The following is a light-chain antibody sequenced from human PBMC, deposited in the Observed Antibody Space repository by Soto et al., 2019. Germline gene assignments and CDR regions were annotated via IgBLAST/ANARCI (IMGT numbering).Light chain of an antibody. J-gene: IGLJ1*01. CDR3: SSYKSSSTRV. V-gene: IGLV2-14*03. CDR2: EVS. Sequence: QSVLTQPASVSGSPGQSITISCTGTSSDVGAYDYVSWYQQHPDKAPKLMIYEVSNRPSGVSNRFSGSKSVNTATLTISGLQADDEADYYCSSYKSSSTRVFGTGTKVTDL. CDR1: SSDVGAYDY.